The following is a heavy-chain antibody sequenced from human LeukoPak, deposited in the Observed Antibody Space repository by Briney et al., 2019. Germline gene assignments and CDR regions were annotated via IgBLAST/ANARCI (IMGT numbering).Heavy chain of an antibody. J-gene: IGHJ3*02. V-gene: IGHV1-2*02. CDR1: GYTFTGYY. CDR2: INPNSGGT. Sequence: ASVKVSCKASGYTFTGYYMHWVRQAPGQGLEWMGWINPNSGGTNYAQKFQGRVTMTRDTSISTAYMELRRLRSDDTAVYYRARSLGANKSPSDAFDIWGQGTMVTVSS. D-gene: IGHD4/OR15-4a*01. CDR3: ARSLGANKSPSDAFDI.